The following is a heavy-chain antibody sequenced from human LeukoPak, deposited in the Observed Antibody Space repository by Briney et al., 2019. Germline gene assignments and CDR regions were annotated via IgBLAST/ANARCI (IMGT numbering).Heavy chain of an antibody. CDR3: ARDFRAAMVSDWFDP. D-gene: IGHD5-18*01. J-gene: IGHJ5*02. Sequence: ASVKVSCKASEYTFTGYYMHWVRQDPGQGLEWMGGINPNSGGTNYAQKFQGRVTMTRDTSISTAYMELSRLRSDDTAVYYCARDFRAAMVSDWFDPWGQGTLVTVSS. CDR1: EYTFTGYY. CDR2: INPNSGGT. V-gene: IGHV1-2*02.